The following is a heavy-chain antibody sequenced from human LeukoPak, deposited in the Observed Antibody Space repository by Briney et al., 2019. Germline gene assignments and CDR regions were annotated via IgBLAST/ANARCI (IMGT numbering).Heavy chain of an antibody. D-gene: IGHD6-19*01. CDR1: GFTFSHFA. J-gene: IGHJ4*01. V-gene: IGHV3-30-3*01. CDR2: ISYDGSSK. Sequence: GGSLRLSCSASGFTFSHFAIHWVRQAPGKGLEWVALISYDGSSKYYADSRFTISRDNSKNTLYLQMNSLRTEDTSMYYCARDIGQWVVLNEFDYWGQGTLVTVSS. CDR3: ARDIGQWVVLNEFDY.